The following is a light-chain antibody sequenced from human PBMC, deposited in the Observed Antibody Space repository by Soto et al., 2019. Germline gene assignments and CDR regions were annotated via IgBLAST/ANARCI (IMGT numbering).Light chain of an antibody. Sequence: QSALTQPASVSGSPGQSITISCTGTSSDVGSYNLVSWYQQHPGKAPKLMIYEGSKRPSGVSNRFSGSKSGNTASLTISGLQAEDEADYYCRSYASRDTYVFGTGTKVTVL. CDR1: SSDVGSYNL. CDR3: RSYASRDTYV. V-gene: IGLV2-23*01. J-gene: IGLJ1*01. CDR2: EGS.